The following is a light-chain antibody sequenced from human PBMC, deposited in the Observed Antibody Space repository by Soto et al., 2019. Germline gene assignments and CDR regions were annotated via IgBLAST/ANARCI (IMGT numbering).Light chain of an antibody. Sequence: DIVMTQSPDSLAVSLGERATINCKSSRTILSGSNNFLAWYQQKPGQPPRLLIYRASTRESGVPDRFSGSGSGTDFTLTISSLQAEDVAVYYCQQYYSSPFAFGPGTKVDIK. J-gene: IGKJ3*01. CDR3: QQYYSSPFA. CDR2: RAS. V-gene: IGKV4-1*01. CDR1: RTILSGSNNF.